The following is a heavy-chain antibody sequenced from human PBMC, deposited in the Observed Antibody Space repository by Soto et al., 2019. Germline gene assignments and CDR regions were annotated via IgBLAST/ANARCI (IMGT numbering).Heavy chain of an antibody. V-gene: IGHV1-18*01. Sequence: QVPLVQSGAEVKKPGASGKVSCKASGYTFTSYGIIWVRQAPGQGLEWMGWISAYNGNTNYAQKHQGRVTMTTDTSTSTAYMELRSLRSDDTAVYYCARTDIVATISEFDYWGQGTLVTVSS. J-gene: IGHJ4*02. CDR3: ARTDIVATISEFDY. CDR2: ISAYNGNT. CDR1: GYTFTSYG. D-gene: IGHD5-12*01.